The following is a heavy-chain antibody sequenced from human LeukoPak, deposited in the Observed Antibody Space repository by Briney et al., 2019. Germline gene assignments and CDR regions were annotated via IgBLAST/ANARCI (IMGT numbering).Heavy chain of an antibody. CDR1: GYTFTTSW. Sequence: GESLKISCKASGYTFTTSWIGWVRQMPGKGLEYMGIIYPGDSDTRYSPSFQGQVTISADKSISTAYMQWNSLKASDTAMYYCARLGYCSSGGCFSRAYFQDWGQGTLVTVSS. CDR2: IYPGDSDT. J-gene: IGHJ1*01. D-gene: IGHD2-15*01. V-gene: IGHV5-51*01. CDR3: ARLGYCSSGGCFSRAYFQD.